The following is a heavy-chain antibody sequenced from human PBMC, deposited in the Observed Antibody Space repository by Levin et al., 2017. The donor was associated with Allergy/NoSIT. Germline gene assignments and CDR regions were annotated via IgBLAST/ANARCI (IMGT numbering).Heavy chain of an antibody. Sequence: SQTLSLTCTVSGGSISSGSYYWSWIRQPAGQGLEWIGRIHTSGSTNYNPSLKSRVTISVDTSKNQFSLKLSSVTAADTAVYYCARDYCSGGSCYSNYWGQGTLVTVSS. V-gene: IGHV4-61*02. CDR3: ARDYCSGGSCYSNY. D-gene: IGHD2-15*01. CDR2: IHTSGST. CDR1: GGSISSGSYY. J-gene: IGHJ4*02.